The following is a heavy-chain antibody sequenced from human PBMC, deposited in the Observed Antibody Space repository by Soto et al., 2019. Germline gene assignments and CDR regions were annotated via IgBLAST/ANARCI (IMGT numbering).Heavy chain of an antibody. CDR3: ARGNPAALFDY. D-gene: IGHD2-2*01. J-gene: IGHJ4*02. Sequence: SETLSLTCAVYGGSFSGDYWSWIRQPPGKVLEWIGEINHSGSTNYNPSLKSRVTISVDTSKNQFSLKLSSVTAADTAVYYCARGNPAALFDYWGQGTLVNVSS. CDR2: INHSGST. V-gene: IGHV4-34*01. CDR1: GGSFSGDY.